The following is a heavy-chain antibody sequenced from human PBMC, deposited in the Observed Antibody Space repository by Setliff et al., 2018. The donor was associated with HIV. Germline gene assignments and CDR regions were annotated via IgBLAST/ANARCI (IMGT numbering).Heavy chain of an antibody. CDR1: GFTFSTYA. V-gene: IGHV3-23*01. J-gene: IGHJ4*02. Sequence: PGGSLRLSCAVSGFTFSTYAMSWVRQAPGKGLEWVSVISGSGSYIYYADSVKGRFTISRDNSKNTLYLQMNSLRAEDTAVYYCAKARGGMGGLDYWGQGTLVTVSS. CDR2: ISGSGSYI. CDR3: AKARGGMGGLDY. D-gene: IGHD2-15*01.